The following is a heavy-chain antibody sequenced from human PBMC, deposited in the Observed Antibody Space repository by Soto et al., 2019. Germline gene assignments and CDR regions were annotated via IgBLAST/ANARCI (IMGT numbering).Heavy chain of an antibody. J-gene: IGHJ6*03. CDR2: IKSKTDGGTT. Sequence: GSLRLSCAASGFTFSNAWMSWVRQAPGKGLEWVGRIKSKTDGGTTDYAAPVKGRFTISRDDSKNTLYLQMNSLKTEDTAVYYCTTDHGYCSGGSCYGLDYYYYMDVWGKGTTVTVSS. D-gene: IGHD2-15*01. CDR1: GFTFSNAW. CDR3: TTDHGYCSGGSCYGLDYYYYMDV. V-gene: IGHV3-15*01.